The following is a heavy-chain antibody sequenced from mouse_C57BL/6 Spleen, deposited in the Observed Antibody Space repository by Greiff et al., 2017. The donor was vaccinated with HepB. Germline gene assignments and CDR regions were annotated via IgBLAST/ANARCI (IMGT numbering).Heavy chain of an antibody. J-gene: IGHJ1*03. V-gene: IGHV14-3*01. CDR1: GFNIKNTY. D-gene: IGHD1-1*01. CDR3: ASSGYGSSYGYFDG. CDR2: IDPANGYT. Sequence: VQLQQSVAELVRPGASVKLSCTASGFNIKNTYMHWVKQRPEQGLEWIGRIDPANGYTTYAPKFQGKATVTADTSSNTAYLQLSSLTSKDTAIYNCASSGYGSSYGYFDGWGTGTTVTVSS.